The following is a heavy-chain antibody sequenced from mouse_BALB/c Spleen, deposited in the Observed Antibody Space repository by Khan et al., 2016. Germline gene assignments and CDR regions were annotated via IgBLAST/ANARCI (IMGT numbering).Heavy chain of an antibody. Sequence: EVELVESGGGLVQPGGSLKLSCAASGFTFSTYGMAWVRQTPDKRLELVATINNNGGSTYYTDSVKGRFTSSRDNAKNTLYLQMSSLKAEDAAMYYCSRDAGALDYWGQGTVVTVSS. D-gene: IGHD3-1*01. CDR3: SRDAGALDY. CDR1: GFTFSTYG. V-gene: IGHV5-6-3*01. J-gene: IGHJ4*01. CDR2: INNNGGST.